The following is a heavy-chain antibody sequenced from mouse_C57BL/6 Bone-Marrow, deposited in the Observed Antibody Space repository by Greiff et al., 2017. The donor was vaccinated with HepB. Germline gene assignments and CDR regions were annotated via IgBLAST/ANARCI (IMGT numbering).Heavy chain of an antibody. V-gene: IGHV1-61*01. Sequence: QVQLQQSGAELVRPGSSVKLSCKASGYTFTSYWMDWVKQRPGQGLEWIGNIYPSDSETHYNQKFKDKATLTVDKSSSTAYMQLSSLTSEDSAVYYCALYYYGSSYFDYWGQGTTLTVSS. CDR3: ALYYYGSSYFDY. D-gene: IGHD1-1*01. J-gene: IGHJ2*01. CDR2: IYPSDSET. CDR1: GYTFTSYW.